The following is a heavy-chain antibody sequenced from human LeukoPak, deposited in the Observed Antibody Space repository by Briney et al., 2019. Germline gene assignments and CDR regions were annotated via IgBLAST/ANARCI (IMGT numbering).Heavy chain of an antibody. CDR1: GGSISSYY. Sequence: PSETLSLTCTVSGGSISSYYWSWIRQPPGEGLEWIGYIYYSGSTNYNPSLKSRVTISVDTSKNQFSLKLSSVTAADTAVYYCATFRDYSVFDYWGQGTLVTVSS. CDR3: ATFRDYSVFDY. CDR2: IYYSGST. J-gene: IGHJ4*02. D-gene: IGHD2-21*01. V-gene: IGHV4-59*01.